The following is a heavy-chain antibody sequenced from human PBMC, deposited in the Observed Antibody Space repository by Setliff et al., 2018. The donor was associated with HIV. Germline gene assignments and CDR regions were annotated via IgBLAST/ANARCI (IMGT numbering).Heavy chain of an antibody. J-gene: IGHJ6*03. CDR1: GFTFSTYW. D-gene: IGHD6-19*01. CDR3: AKKTRGIAVAGTGDYYYYYMDV. V-gene: IGHV3-7*03. Sequence: GGSLRLSCVASGFTFSTYWMSWVRQAPGKGLEFVANIKPDGSEKYYVDSVKGRFAISRDNAKNSLSLQMNSLRAEDTAVYYCAKKTRGIAVAGTGDYYYYYMDVWGKGTTVTVSS. CDR2: IKPDGSEK.